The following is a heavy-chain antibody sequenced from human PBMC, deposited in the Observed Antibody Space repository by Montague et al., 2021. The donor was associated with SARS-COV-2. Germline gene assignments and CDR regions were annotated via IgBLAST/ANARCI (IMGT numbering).Heavy chain of an antibody. D-gene: IGHD3-9*01. Sequence: SLRPSCAASGFTFSGSPMSWVRQAPGKGLEWVSVIHSGGRSSYYGKSVEGRFTVSRDNSKNTVYLQMNNLRAEDTAVYYCAKVGDLMAGYSLVNLDNWGQGTLVIVSS. CDR1: GFTFSGSP. CDR3: AKVGDLMAGYSLVNLDN. V-gene: IGHV3-23*03. CDR2: IHSGGRSS. J-gene: IGHJ4*02.